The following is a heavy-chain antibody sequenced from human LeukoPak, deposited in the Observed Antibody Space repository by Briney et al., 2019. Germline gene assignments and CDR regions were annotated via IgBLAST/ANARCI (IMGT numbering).Heavy chain of an antibody. V-gene: IGHV4-4*02. J-gene: IGHJ6*02. CDR3: ARGTVVVPAAIHYYYYGKDV. D-gene: IGHD2-2*01. CDR1: GGSISSSNW. Sequence: PSGTLSLTCAVSGGSISSSNWWSWVRQPPGKGLEWIGEIYHSGSTNYNPSLKSRVTISVDKSKNQFSLKLSSVTAADTAVYYCARGTVVVPAAIHYYYYGKDVWGQGTTVTVSS. CDR2: IYHSGST.